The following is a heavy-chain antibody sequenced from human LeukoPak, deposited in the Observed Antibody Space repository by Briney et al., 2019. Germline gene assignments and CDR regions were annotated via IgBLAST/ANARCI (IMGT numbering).Heavy chain of an antibody. J-gene: IGHJ4*02. CDR1: GYTFTDYY. D-gene: IGHD2-21*01. Sequence: GASVKVSCKASGYTFTDYYMHWERQAPGQGLEWMGWINPNSGGTNYAQKFQGRVTMTRDTSISTAYMELSRLRSDDTAVYYCASIKYGGLFGDFDYWGQGTLVTVSS. CDR2: INPNSGGT. CDR3: ASIKYGGLFGDFDY. V-gene: IGHV1-2*02.